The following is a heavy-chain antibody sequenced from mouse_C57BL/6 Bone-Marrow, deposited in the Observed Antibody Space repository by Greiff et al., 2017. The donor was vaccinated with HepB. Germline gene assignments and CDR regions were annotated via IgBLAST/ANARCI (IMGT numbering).Heavy chain of an antibody. V-gene: IGHV1-12*01. J-gene: IGHJ4*01. CDR3: ARRYYYGSSYYAMDY. Sequence: LQQSGAELVRPGASVKMSCKASGYTFTSYNMHWVKQTPRQGLEWIGAIYPGNGDTSYNQKFKGKATLTVDKSSSTAYMQLSSLTSEDSAVYFCARRYYYGSSYYAMDYWGQGTSVTVSS. CDR1: GYTFTSYN. D-gene: IGHD1-1*01. CDR2: IYPGNGDT.